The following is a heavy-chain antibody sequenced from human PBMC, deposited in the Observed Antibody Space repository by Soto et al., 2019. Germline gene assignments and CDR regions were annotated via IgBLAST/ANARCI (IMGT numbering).Heavy chain of an antibody. J-gene: IGHJ4*02. V-gene: IGHV4-4*02. CDR2: IYHSGST. CDR3: ARAYSSSSVSSEYYFDY. D-gene: IGHD6-6*01. Sequence: ASETLSLTCAVSGGSISSSNWWSWVRQPPGKGLEWIGEIYHSGSTNYNPSLKSRVTISVDKSKNQFSLKLSSVTAADTAVYYCARAYSSSSVSSEYYFDYWGQGXLVTVYS. CDR1: GGSISSSNW.